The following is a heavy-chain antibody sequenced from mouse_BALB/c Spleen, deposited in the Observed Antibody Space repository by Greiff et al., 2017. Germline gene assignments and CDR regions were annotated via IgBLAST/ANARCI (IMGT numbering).Heavy chain of an antibody. Sequence: QVQLKQSGAELVKPGASVKLSCKASGYTFTSYYMYWVKQRPGQGLEWIGEINPSNGGTNFNEKFKSKATLTVDKSSSTAYMQLSSLTSEDSAVYYCTRLGYYDYDTWFADWGQGTLVTVSA. CDR1: GYTFTSYY. CDR3: TRLGYYDYDTWFAD. J-gene: IGHJ3*01. D-gene: IGHD2-4*01. V-gene: IGHV1S81*02. CDR2: INPSNGGT.